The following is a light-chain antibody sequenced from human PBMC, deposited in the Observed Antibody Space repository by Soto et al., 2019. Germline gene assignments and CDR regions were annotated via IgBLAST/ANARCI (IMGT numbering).Light chain of an antibody. CDR3: QSHDSSLSAWV. V-gene: IGLV1-40*01. CDR1: SSNIGARND. CDR2: GNS. J-gene: IGLJ3*02. Sequence: QSVLTQPPSLSGAPGQRVTISCTGSSSNIGARNDVHWYQHLPGTAPKLLIYGNSNRPSGVPDRFSGSKSGTSASLAITGLQAEDEADYYCQSHDSSLSAWVFGGGTKVTVL.